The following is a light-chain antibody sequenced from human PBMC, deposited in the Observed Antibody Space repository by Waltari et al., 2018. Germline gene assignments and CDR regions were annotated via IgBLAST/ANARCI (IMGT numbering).Light chain of an antibody. Sequence: QSVLTQPPSVSAAPGQKVTISCSGSSSNIGMNYISWYQQLPGTAPKLLIYENNKRPSGIPDRFTGSKSGTSATLGITGLQTGDEADYYCATWDSSLTAEVFGGGTKLTVL. J-gene: IGLJ3*02. CDR2: ENN. CDR3: ATWDSSLTAEV. CDR1: SSNIGMNY. V-gene: IGLV1-51*01.